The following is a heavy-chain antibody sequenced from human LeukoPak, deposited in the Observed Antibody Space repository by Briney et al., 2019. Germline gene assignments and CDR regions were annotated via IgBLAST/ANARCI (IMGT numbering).Heavy chain of an antibody. CDR3: AKGRAAMVIGGIYFDY. J-gene: IGHJ4*02. CDR2: ISRSGSTK. V-gene: IGHV3-11*01. D-gene: IGHD5-18*01. Sequence: GGSLRLSCAASGFTFSDYNMRWIRQAPGKGLEWVSSISRSGSTKYYADSVKGRFTISRDNSKNTLYLQMNSLRAEDTAVYYCAKGRAAMVIGGIYFDYWGQGTLVTVSS. CDR1: GFTFSDYN.